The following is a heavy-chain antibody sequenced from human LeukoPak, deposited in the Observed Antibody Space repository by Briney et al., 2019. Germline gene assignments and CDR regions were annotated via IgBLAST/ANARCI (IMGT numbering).Heavy chain of an antibody. Sequence: SETLSLTCTVSGGSISCYYWSWIRQPAGKGLEWIGRIYTSGSTNYNPSLKSRVTMSVDTSKNQFSLKVSSVTAADTAVYYCARSVVVTAKYDYWGQGTLVTVSS. CDR3: ARSVVVTAKYDY. CDR1: GGSISCYY. D-gene: IGHD2-21*02. V-gene: IGHV4-4*07. CDR2: IYTSGST. J-gene: IGHJ4*02.